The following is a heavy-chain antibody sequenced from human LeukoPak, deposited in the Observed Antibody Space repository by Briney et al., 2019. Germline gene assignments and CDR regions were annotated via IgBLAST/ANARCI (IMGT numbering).Heavy chain of an antibody. CDR1: GISVSNNY. CDR2: IYSGGQT. CDR3: ARGRVGAA. V-gene: IGHV3-66*01. J-gene: IGHJ5*02. D-gene: IGHD1-26*01. Sequence: GGSLRLSCAASGISVSNNYMTWVRQAPGKGLAWVSVIYSGGQTYYADSVKGRFTISRDNSMNTLYLQMSSLRADDTAVYYCARGRVGAAWGQGTLVTVSS.